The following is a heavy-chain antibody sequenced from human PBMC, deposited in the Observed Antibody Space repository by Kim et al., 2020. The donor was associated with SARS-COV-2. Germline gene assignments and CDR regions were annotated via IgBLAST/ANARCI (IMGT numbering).Heavy chain of an antibody. Sequence: ASVKVSCKASGYTFPSYDINWVRQATGQGLEWMGWMNPNRGNRDYAPKFQGRVTMTRNSSISTAYMELSGLIAEDTAVYYCARGLYDSSGYYSYYFDFWGQGSLVTLSS. J-gene: IGHJ4*02. CDR2: MNPNRGNR. CDR3: ARGLYDSSGYYSYYFDF. D-gene: IGHD3-22*01. CDR1: GYTFPSYD. V-gene: IGHV1-8*01.